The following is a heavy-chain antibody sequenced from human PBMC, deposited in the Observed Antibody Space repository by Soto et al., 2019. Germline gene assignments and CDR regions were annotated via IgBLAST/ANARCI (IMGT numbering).Heavy chain of an antibody. J-gene: IGHJ4*02. Sequence: GSLRLSCATSGFTFSDEWMHRVRQVPGKGLVWVSRINKDGSYKNYADFVEGRFTISRDDAKSELYLHMDRLRAEDTAVYYCARAGLEPFDYLGQCALVTVSS. D-gene: IGHD1-1*01. V-gene: IGHV3-74*01. CDR1: GFTFSDEW. CDR2: INKDGSYK. CDR3: ARAGLEPFDY.